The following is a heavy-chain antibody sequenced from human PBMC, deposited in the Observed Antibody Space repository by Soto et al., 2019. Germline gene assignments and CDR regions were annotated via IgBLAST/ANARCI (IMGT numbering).Heavy chain of an antibody. CDR3: TRLYCGGDCDFDS. CDR1: GFSFSGLA. Sequence: GGSLRLSCAASGFSFSGLALHWVRQASGKGLEWVGRIRDKANSYATAYTASVKGRFTISRDDSKNTAYLQMNSLKTEDTAVYYCTRLYCGGDCDFDSWGQGTLVTVSS. V-gene: IGHV3-73*01. D-gene: IGHD2-21*02. J-gene: IGHJ4*02. CDR2: IRDKANSYAT.